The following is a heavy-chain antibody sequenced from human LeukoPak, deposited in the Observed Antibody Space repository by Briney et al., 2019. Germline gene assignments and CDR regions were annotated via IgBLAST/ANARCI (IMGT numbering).Heavy chain of an antibody. D-gene: IGHD1-20*01. V-gene: IGHV3-48*01. Sequence: PGGSLRLSCAASGFTFSSYSMNWVRQAPGKGLEWVSYISSGSATIYYADSVKGRFTISRDSAKNSLYLQMNSLRAEDTAVYYCARDRVNWNDGVDYWGQGTLVTVSS. CDR2: ISSGSATI. CDR3: ARDRVNWNDGVDY. J-gene: IGHJ4*02. CDR1: GFTFSSYS.